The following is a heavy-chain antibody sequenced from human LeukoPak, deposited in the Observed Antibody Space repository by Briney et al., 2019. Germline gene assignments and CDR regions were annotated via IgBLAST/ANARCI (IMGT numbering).Heavy chain of an antibody. D-gene: IGHD6-13*01. Sequence: GESLQISCKGSGYTFASYWVAWVRQMPGKGLEWMGIIYPDDSDIRYSPSFQGQVTISADKSISTAYQQWSSLKASDTGIYYCARGIGAVLNWFDPWGQGTLVTVSS. CDR3: ARGIGAVLNWFDP. V-gene: IGHV5-51*01. CDR2: IYPDDSDI. CDR1: GYTFASYW. J-gene: IGHJ5*02.